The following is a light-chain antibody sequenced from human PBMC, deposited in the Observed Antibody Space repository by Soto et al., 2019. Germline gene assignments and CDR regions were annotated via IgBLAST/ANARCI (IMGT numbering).Light chain of an antibody. V-gene: IGKV1-39*01. CDR2: AAS. Sequence: DIQMTQSPSSLSASVGDRVTITCRASQSISSHLNWYQQKPGKAPNLLIYAASSLQSGVPSRFSGSGPGTDFTGTISSLQPEDFATYYCRQSYSTPYTFGQGTKLEIK. CDR3: RQSYSTPYT. J-gene: IGKJ2*01. CDR1: QSISSH.